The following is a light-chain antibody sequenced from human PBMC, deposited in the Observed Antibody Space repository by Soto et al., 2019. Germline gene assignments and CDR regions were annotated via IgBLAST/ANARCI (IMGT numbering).Light chain of an antibody. CDR3: QSYDSSLSAL. V-gene: IGLV1-40*01. J-gene: IGLJ3*02. CDR2: GNS. Sequence: QAVVTQPPSVSXAPGQXVTIXCTGSSSNIGAGYDVHWYQQLPGTAPKLLIYGNSNRPSGVPDRFSGSKSGTSASLAITGLQAEDEADYYCQSYDSSLSALFGGGTKLTVL. CDR1: SSNIGAGYD.